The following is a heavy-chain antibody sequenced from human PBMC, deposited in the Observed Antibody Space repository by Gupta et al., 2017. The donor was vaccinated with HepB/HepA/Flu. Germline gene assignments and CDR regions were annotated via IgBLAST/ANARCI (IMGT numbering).Heavy chain of an antibody. CDR3: AKVSGYYGSGTSF. CDR2: ISGSGGST. Sequence: EVQLLQSGGGLVQPGGSLRLSCAASGFTFGIYDMSWIRQAPGKGLEWVSAISGSGGSTYYADSVQGRFTISRDNPQNTLYLQTNSLRAEDTAVYFCAKVSGYYGSGTSFWGQGTLVTVSS. D-gene: IGHD3-10*01. CDR1: GFTFGIYD. J-gene: IGHJ4*02. V-gene: IGHV3-23*01.